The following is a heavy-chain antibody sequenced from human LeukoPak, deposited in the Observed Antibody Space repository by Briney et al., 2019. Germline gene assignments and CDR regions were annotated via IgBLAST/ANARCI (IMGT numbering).Heavy chain of an antibody. CDR1: GGSISNYY. CDR3: ARVVNWGLRYFDL. Sequence: TSETLSLTCTVSGGSISNYYWSWIRQPPGMGLEWIGYIYSSGTTNYSPSLQSRVTISIDTSKNQFSLKLTSVTAADTAVYYCARVVNWGLRYFDLWGRGTLVTVSS. D-gene: IGHD7-27*01. V-gene: IGHV4-59*01. J-gene: IGHJ2*01. CDR2: IYSSGTT.